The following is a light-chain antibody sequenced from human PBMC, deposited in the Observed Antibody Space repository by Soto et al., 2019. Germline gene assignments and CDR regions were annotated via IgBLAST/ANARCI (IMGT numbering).Light chain of an antibody. Sequence: QSALTQPASVSGSLGQSITISCTGSSSDVGRYNLVSWYQQHPGKAPKLLIYEDIERPSGVSNRFSGYKSGNTASLTISGRQTEDEADYYCCSYAGGTSVVFGGGTKLTVL. CDR1: SSDVGRYNL. J-gene: IGLJ2*01. CDR2: EDI. V-gene: IGLV2-23*01. CDR3: CSYAGGTSVV.